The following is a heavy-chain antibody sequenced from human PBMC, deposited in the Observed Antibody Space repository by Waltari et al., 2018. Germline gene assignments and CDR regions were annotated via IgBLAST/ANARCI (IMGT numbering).Heavy chain of an antibody. V-gene: IGHV3-74*01. CDR2: LDGDGTRT. CDR1: EFPLGNFW. CDR3: ARDWRNLGMDV. Sequence: EVQMVESGGGLVHPGGFLLLSWEASEFPLGNFWVYWVRQGPGKGLRYVSGLDGDGTRTRYADSVRGRFTISRDNAKNAVYLQMTSLRDEDTALYYCARDWRNLGMDVWGQGTTVTVSS. J-gene: IGHJ6*02. D-gene: IGHD3-3*01.